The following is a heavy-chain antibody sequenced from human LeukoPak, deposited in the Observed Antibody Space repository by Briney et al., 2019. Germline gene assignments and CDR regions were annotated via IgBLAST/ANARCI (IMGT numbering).Heavy chain of an antibody. Sequence: GGSLRLSCAASGFTFDDYAMHWVRQAPGKGLEWVSGISWNSGSIGYADSVKGRFTISRDNAKNSLYLQINNLRPEDTALYYCAKALSGSYGTYHCGMDVWGQGTTVTVSS. CDR3: AKALSGSYGTYHCGMDV. CDR1: GFTFDDYA. V-gene: IGHV3-9*01. CDR2: ISWNSGSI. J-gene: IGHJ6*02. D-gene: IGHD1-26*01.